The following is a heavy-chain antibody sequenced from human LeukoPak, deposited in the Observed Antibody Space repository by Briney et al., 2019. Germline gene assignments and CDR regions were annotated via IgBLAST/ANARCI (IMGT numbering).Heavy chain of an antibody. J-gene: IGHJ4*02. CDR1: GFDVISNY. CDR2: IYPGVST. CDR3: SLRISTSWSLRD. V-gene: IGHV3-53*01. D-gene: IGHD2-2*01. Sequence: GGSLRLSCAASGFDVISNYMTWVRQAPGKGLEWVSVIYPGVSTHYADSVKGRFIISRDNSKNMVSLQMNDLRADDTAVYYCSLRISTSWSLRDWGQGTLVTVSS.